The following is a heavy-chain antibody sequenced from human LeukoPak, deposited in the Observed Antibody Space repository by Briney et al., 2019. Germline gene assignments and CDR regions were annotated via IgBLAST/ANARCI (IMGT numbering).Heavy chain of an antibody. V-gene: IGHV3-23*01. CDR1: GFPFSSYT. Sequence: GGSLRLSCTASGFPFSSYTMSWVRQAPGKGLKWVSTITTGGPNTYYADSVKGRFTVSRDDSKNTLYLQMNSLRAEDTAVYYCAKDGGLWVSAHWGDSWGRGTLVTVSS. J-gene: IGHJ4*02. CDR3: AKDGGLWVSAHWGDS. D-gene: IGHD7-27*01. CDR2: ITTGGPNT.